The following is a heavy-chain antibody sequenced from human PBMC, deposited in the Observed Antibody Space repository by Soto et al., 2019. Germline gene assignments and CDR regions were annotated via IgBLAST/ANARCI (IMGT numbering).Heavy chain of an antibody. CDR1: GGSIGGYY. CDR2: MYNSGST. V-gene: IGHV4-59*08. J-gene: IGHJ4*02. CDR3: ASMGYHYGSGSYPLDY. Sequence: SETLCVRWTVAGGSIGGYYGTWIRQPPGKGLEWIGFMYNSGSTHYNPSLKSRVTISLDTSKNQFSLNLRSVTAADTAVYYCASMGYHYGSGSYPLDYWGQGTLVTVSS. D-gene: IGHD3-10*01.